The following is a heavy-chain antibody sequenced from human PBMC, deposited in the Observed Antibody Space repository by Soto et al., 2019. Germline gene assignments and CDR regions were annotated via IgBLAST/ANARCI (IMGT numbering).Heavy chain of an antibody. CDR1: GFTFSSYG. V-gene: IGHV3-30*18. J-gene: IGHJ4*02. CDR2: ISYDGSNK. CDR3: AKSEITMVRGVVLDY. D-gene: IGHD3-10*01. Sequence: QVQLVESGGGVVQPGRSLRLSCAASGFTFSSYGMHWVRQAPGKGLEWVAVISYDGSNKYYADSVKGRFTISRDNSKNTLYLQMKSLRAEDTAVYYCAKSEITMVRGVVLDYWGQGTLVTVSS.